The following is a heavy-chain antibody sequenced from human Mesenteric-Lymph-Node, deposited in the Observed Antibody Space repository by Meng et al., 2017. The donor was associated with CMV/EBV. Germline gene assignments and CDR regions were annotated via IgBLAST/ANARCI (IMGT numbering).Heavy chain of an antibody. D-gene: IGHD1-1*01. CDR3: ARAPFFYNPFDY. Sequence: SETLSLTCTVSGGSISSYYWSWIRQPPGKGLEWIGYIYYSGSTNYNPSLKSRVTISVDTSKNQFSLKLSSVTAADTAVYYCARAPFFYNPFDYWGQGTLVTVSS. J-gene: IGHJ4*02. CDR2: IYYSGST. CDR1: GGSISSYY. V-gene: IGHV4-59*01.